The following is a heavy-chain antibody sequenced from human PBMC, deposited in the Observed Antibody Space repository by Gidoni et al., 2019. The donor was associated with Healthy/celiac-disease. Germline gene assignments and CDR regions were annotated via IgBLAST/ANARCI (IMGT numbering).Heavy chain of an antibody. CDR3: AKDKYYYDSSGYDLAVDY. D-gene: IGHD3-22*01. CDR1: GFTFSSYA. Sequence: QVQLVESGGGVVQPGRSLRLSCAAPGFTFSSYAMHWVRQAPGKGLVWVAVISYDGSNKYYADSVKGRFTISRDNSKNTLYLQMNSLRAEDTAVYYCAKDKYYYDSSGYDLAVDYWGQGTLVTVSS. J-gene: IGHJ4*02. CDR2: ISYDGSNK. V-gene: IGHV3-30*18.